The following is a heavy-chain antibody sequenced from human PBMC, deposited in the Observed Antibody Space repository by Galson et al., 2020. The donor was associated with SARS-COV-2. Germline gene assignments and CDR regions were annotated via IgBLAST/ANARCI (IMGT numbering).Heavy chain of an antibody. Sequence: ASVKVSCKASGYTFTSYYIHWVRQAPGQGLEWMGIINPSGGGTTYAQKFQGRVTMTRDTSTSTVYMELSSLRSEDTAVYYCAKRLYSSSQSETRGMDVWGQGATVTVSS. D-gene: IGHD6-13*01. CDR3: AKRLYSSSQSETRGMDV. J-gene: IGHJ6*02. V-gene: IGHV1-46*01. CDR2: INPSGGGT. CDR1: GYTFTSYY.